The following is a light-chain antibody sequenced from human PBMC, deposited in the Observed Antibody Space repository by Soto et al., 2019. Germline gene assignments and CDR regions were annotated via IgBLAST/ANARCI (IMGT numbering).Light chain of an antibody. V-gene: IGLV1-44*01. CDR2: NNN. CDR3: AAWDDSLNGVV. J-gene: IGLJ2*01. CDR1: SPNIGSNT. Sequence: QSVLTQPPSASGTPGQRVTISCSGSSPNIGSNTVNWYLHLPGTAPKLLIHNNNQRPSGVPDRFSGSKSDTSASLAISGLQSEDEADYYCAAWDDSLNGVVFGGGTKVTVL.